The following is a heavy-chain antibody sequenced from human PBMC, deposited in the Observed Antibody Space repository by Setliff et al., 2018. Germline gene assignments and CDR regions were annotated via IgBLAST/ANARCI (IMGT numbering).Heavy chain of an antibody. J-gene: IGHJ4*02. CDR1: GYSFTNYG. V-gene: IGHV1-18*01. D-gene: IGHD2-2*01. CDR3: ARGPPDFVVVPAAAKFDY. Sequence: ASVKVSCKTSGYSFTNYGINWVRQAPGQGLEWMGWNSVYAREFQGRVTMTIGTPTSTAYIELRRLRSDDTAVYYCARGPPDFVVVPAAAKFDYWGPGTLVTVSS. CDR2: NS.